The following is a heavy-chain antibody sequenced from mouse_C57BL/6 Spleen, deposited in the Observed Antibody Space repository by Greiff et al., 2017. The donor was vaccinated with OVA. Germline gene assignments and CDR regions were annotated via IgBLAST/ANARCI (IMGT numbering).Heavy chain of an antibody. Sequence: VQLQQSGPELVKPGASVKISCKASGYSFTGYYMNWVKQSPEKSLEWIGEINPSTGGTTYNQKFKAKATLTVDKSSSTAYMQLKSLTSEDSAVYYCASYSNYRAWFAYWGQGTLVTVSA. CDR3: ASYSNYRAWFAY. D-gene: IGHD2-5*01. CDR2: INPSTGGT. J-gene: IGHJ3*01. CDR1: GYSFTGYY. V-gene: IGHV1-42*01.